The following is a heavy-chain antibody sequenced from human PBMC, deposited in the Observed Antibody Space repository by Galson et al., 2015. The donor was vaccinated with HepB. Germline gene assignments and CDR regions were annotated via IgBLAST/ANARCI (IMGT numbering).Heavy chain of an antibody. D-gene: IGHD2-2*01. CDR3: AKEKEIVVVPAAFPPRAPFDI. Sequence: SLRLSCAASGFTFSSYSMNWVRQAPGKGLEWVSSISSGSTFIYYADSVKGRFTISRDNAENSLSLQMNNVRAEDTAVYYCAKEKEIVVVPAAFPPRAPFDIWGQGTMVTVSS. J-gene: IGHJ3*02. CDR1: GFTFSSYS. V-gene: IGHV3-21*04. CDR2: ISSGSTFI.